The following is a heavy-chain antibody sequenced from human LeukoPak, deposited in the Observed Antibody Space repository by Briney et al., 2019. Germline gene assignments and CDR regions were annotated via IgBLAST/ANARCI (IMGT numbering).Heavy chain of an antibody. Sequence: GGSLRLSCAASGFTFSSYSMNWVRQAPGKGLEWVSSISSSSSYIYYADSVKGRFTISRDNAKNSLSLQMNSLRAEDTAVYYCARGSSTQGESYFDYWGQGALVTVSS. CDR1: GFTFSSYS. V-gene: IGHV3-21*01. CDR3: ARGSSTQGESYFDY. J-gene: IGHJ4*02. D-gene: IGHD1-1*01. CDR2: ISSSSSYI.